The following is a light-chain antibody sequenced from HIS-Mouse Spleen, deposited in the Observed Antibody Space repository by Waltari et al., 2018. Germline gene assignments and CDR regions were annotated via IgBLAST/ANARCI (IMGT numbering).Light chain of an antibody. Sequence: QSALTQPASVSGSPGQSITISCTGTSSDVGSYNLVSWYQQPPGKAPKLRIYEGSKRPSGVSNRVSGSKSGNTASLTISGLQAEDEADYYCCSYAGSSTFVVFGGGTKLTVL. CDR3: CSYAGSSTFVV. J-gene: IGLJ2*01. V-gene: IGLV2-23*03. CDR2: EGS. CDR1: SSDVGSYNL.